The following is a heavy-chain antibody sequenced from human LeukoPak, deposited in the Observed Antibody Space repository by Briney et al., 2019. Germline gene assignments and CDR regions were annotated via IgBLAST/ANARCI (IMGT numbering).Heavy chain of an antibody. J-gene: IGHJ3*02. CDR3: ARYGFRSVWQGGWHAFDI. CDR1: GYTFTSYY. Sequence: GASVKGACKASGYTFTSYYVHWVRHAPGQGLEWSGIINPTRGDTDYEQNFQGRLTMPRDMSTSPVYMELRSLRAEDTDVSDCARYGFRSVWQGGWHAFDIWGLGTMVSVSS. CDR2: INPTRGDT. D-gene: IGHD5-24*01. V-gene: IGHV1-46*01.